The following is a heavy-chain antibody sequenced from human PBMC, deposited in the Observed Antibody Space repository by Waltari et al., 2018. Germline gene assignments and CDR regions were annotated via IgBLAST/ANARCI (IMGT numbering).Heavy chain of an antibody. J-gene: IGHJ4*02. CDR1: GGSATSASYF. V-gene: IGHV4-61*01. D-gene: IGHD1-1*01. Sequence: QVQLQESGPGLLKPSETLSLTCTVSGGSATSASYFWSWIRQPPGKGLEWIGYVSNSGDTNYKPSLRGRVTISLDTSRNQFSLKVSSVTAADTAMYYCARGSDAYKTAYWGQGTLVTVSS. CDR2: VSNSGDT. CDR3: ARGSDAYKTAY.